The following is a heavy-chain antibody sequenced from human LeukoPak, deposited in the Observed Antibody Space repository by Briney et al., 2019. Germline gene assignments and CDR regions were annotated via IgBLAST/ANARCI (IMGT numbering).Heavy chain of an antibody. V-gene: IGHV4-59*01. CDR3: AGTTVTTRDAFDI. Sequence: PSETLSLTCTASGGSISSYYWSWIRQPPGKGLEWIGYVYYSGSTNYNPSLKSRVTISVDTSKNQFSLKLSSVTAADTAVYYCAGTTVTTRDAFDIWGQGTMVTVSS. CDR2: VYYSGST. D-gene: IGHD4-17*01. J-gene: IGHJ3*02. CDR1: GGSISSYY.